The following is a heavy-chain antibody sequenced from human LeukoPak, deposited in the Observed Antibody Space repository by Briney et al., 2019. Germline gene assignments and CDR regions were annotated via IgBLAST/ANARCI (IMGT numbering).Heavy chain of an antibody. CDR2: IIPILGIA. CDR3: ARWELDSSGYPAYYFDY. CDR1: GGTFSSYA. D-gene: IGHD3-22*01. J-gene: IGHJ4*02. Sequence: SVKVSCKASGGTFSSYAISWVRQAPGQGLEWMGRIIPILGIANYAQKFQGRVTITGDKSTSTAYMELSSLRSEDTAVYYCARWELDSSGYPAYYFDYWGQGTLVTVSS. V-gene: IGHV1-69*04.